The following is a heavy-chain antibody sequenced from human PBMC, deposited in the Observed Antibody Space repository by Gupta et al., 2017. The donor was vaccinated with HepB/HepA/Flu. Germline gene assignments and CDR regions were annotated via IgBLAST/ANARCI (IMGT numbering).Heavy chain of an antibody. J-gene: IGHJ3*01. CDR3: ARPLTNIDAFDV. CDR1: GGSDDSGDQY. D-gene: IGHD2-8*01. V-gene: IGHV4-30-4*01. Sequence: QVQLQESGPRLVKPAQTLSLTCNVSGGSDDSGDQYWSWVRQPPGKGLEWIGYISYRGTTYYKPSLRSRLTISLDTARNHFSLKLASVTAADTALYFCARPLTNIDAFDVWGRGTMVTVSS. CDR2: ISYRGTT.